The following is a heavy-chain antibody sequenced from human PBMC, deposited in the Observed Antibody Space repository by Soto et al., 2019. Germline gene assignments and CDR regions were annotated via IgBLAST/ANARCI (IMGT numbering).Heavy chain of an antibody. Sequence: QVQLQESGPGLVKPSQTLSLTCTVSGGSISSGGYYWSWIRQHPGKGLEWIGYIYYSGSTYYNPSLKGRVTISVDTSKNQFSLKLSSVTAADTAVYYCARAGYCSGGSCYSVGYYYYYMDVWGKGTTVTVSS. V-gene: IGHV4-31*03. CDR3: ARAGYCSGGSCYSVGYYYYYMDV. CDR2: IYYSGST. CDR1: GGSISSGGYY. J-gene: IGHJ6*03. D-gene: IGHD2-15*01.